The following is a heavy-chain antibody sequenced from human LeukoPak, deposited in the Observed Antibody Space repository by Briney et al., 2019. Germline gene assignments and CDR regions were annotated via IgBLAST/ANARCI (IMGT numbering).Heavy chain of an antibody. D-gene: IGHD3-3*01. Sequence: SETLSLTCTVSGGSISSSSYYWGWIRQPPGKGLEWIGSIYYSGSTYYNPSLKSRVTISVDTSKNQLSLKLSSVTAADTAVYYCASGDYDFWSGYYLNLLNYWGQGTLVTVSS. CDR3: ASGDYDFWSGYYLNLLNY. CDR1: GGSISSSSYY. V-gene: IGHV4-39*01. CDR2: IYYSGST. J-gene: IGHJ4*02.